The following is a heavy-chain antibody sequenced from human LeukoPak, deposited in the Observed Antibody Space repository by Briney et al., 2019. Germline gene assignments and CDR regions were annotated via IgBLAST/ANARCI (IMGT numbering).Heavy chain of an antibody. V-gene: IGHV4-39*07. CDR2: IYYSGST. D-gene: IGHD3-22*01. CDR3: ARGKSTYYYDSSGYYRSRPDAFDI. J-gene: IGHJ3*02. CDR1: GGSISSSSYY. Sequence: SETLSLTCTVSGGSISSSSYYWGWIRQPPGKGLEWIGSIYYSGSTYYNPSLKSRVTISVDTSKNQFSLKLSSVTAADTAVYYCARGKSTYYYDSSGYYRSRPDAFDIWGQGTMVTVSS.